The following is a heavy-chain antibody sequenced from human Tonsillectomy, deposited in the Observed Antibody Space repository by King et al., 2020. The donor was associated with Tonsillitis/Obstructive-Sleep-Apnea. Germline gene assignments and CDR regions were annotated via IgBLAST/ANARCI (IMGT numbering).Heavy chain of an antibody. CDR2: VSGSGGST. V-gene: IGHV3-23*04. CDR1: GFTFSSYA. Sequence: VQLVESGGGLVQPGGSLTLSCAASGFTFSSYAMSWVRQAPGKGLEWVSGVSGSGGSTYYADSVKGRFTISRDHSKNTLFLKMNSLGVEDTAVYYCAKAFSLGYYYYYMDVWGKGTTVTVSS. D-gene: IGHD2/OR15-2a*01. J-gene: IGHJ6*03. CDR3: AKAFSLGYYYYYMDV.